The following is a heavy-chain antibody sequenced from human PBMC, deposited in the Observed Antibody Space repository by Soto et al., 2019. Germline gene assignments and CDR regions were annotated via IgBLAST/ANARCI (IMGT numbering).Heavy chain of an antibody. CDR2: IGGSGSTT. V-gene: IGHV3-23*01. Sequence: EVQLLESGGNLVQPGGSLRLSCAGSGFTYSTYGMSWVRQAPGKGREWVSAIGGSGSTTYYAASVKGRFTISSDNSKYTLYLQMNSLRAEDTAVYYCAKLLECGTWYCGQGTLVTVSS. CDR3: AKLLECGTWY. CDR1: GFTYSTYG. D-gene: IGHD1-1*01. J-gene: IGHJ4*02.